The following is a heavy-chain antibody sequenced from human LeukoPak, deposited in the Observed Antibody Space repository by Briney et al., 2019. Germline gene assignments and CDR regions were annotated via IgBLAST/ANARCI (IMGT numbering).Heavy chain of an antibody. J-gene: IGHJ4*02. V-gene: IGHV3-30*02. CDR1: GFTFSSFG. CDR2: IWYDGSNK. D-gene: IGHD2-21*02. Sequence: PPGSQRLSCAASGFTFSSFGMHWVRQAPGKGLEWVAVIWYDGSNKYYADSVKGRFTISRDNSKNTLYLQMNSLRAEDTAVYYCAKDRRIVVVTAIFDYWGQGTLVTVSS. CDR3: AKDRRIVVVTAIFDY.